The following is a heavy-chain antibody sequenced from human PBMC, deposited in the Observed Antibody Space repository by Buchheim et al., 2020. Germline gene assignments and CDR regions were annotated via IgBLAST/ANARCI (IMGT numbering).Heavy chain of an antibody. CDR1: GFTFSSYG. CDR3: AKEEQLWSVGSYYFDY. D-gene: IGHD5-18*01. J-gene: IGHJ4*02. CDR2: ISYDGSNE. V-gene: IGHV3-30*18. Sequence: QAQLVESAGGVVQPGRSLRLSCAASGFTFSSYGMHWVRQAPGKGLEWVAVISYDGSNECYADSVKGRFTISRDNLKNTVYLQMNSLRAEDTAVYYCAKEEQLWSVGSYYFDYWGQGT.